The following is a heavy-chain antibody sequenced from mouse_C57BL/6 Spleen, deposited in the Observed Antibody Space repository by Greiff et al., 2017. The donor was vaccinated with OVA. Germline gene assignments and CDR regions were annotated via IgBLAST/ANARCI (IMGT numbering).Heavy chain of an antibody. CDR3: TREGGGYYYDY. Sequence: EVKVVESGEGLVKPGGSLKLSCAASGFTFSSYAMSWVRQTPEQRLEWVAYISSGGDYIYYADTVKGRFTISRDNARNTLYLQMSSLKSEDTAMYYCTREGGGYYYDYWGQGTTLTVSS. CDR1: GFTFSSYA. V-gene: IGHV5-9-1*02. J-gene: IGHJ2*01. CDR2: ISSGGDYI.